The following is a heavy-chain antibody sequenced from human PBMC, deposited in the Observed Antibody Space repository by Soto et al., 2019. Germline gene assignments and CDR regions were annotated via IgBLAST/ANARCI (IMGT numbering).Heavy chain of an antibody. Sequence: QVQLQQWGAGLLKPSETLSLTCAVFGGSLRGYYWSWIRQTPGKGLEWIGEITHSGSTNYHPSLKSRVTISVDTSENQFSLKLSSVTGADTAVYYCARGGRDGDNWRFGPYYWGQGTLVTVSS. J-gene: IGHJ4*02. D-gene: IGHD3-16*01. V-gene: IGHV4-34*02. CDR3: ARGGRDGDNWRFGPYY. CDR1: GGSLRGYY. CDR2: ITHSGST.